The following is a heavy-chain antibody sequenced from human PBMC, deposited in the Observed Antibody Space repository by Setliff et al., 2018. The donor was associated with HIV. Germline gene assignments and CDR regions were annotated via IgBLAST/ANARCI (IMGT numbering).Heavy chain of an antibody. CDR2: VYYTGST. J-gene: IGHJ2*01. CDR3: ARHQGKYYDSSGYSGWFFDL. Sequence: PSETLSLTCTVSGGSISSYYWSWIRQPPGKGLEWIGYVYYTGSTNYNPSLKSRVTISIDTSKNQCSLKLSSVTAADTAVYYCARHQGKYYDSSGYSGWFFDLGGRGTLVTVSS. V-gene: IGHV4-59*08. D-gene: IGHD3-22*01. CDR1: GGSISSYY.